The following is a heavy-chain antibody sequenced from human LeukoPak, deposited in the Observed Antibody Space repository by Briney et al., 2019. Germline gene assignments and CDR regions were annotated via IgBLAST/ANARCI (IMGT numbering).Heavy chain of an antibody. J-gene: IGHJ6*02. D-gene: IGHD6-19*01. Sequence: GRSLRLSCAASGFTFDDYAMHWVRHAPGKGLEWVSGISWNSGSIVYADSVKGRFTISRDNAKNSLYLQMNSLRAEDTALYYCATLEGSGWSNYYYGMDVWGQGTTVTVSS. CDR1: GFTFDDYA. CDR2: ISWNSGSI. V-gene: IGHV3-9*01. CDR3: ATLEGSGWSNYYYGMDV.